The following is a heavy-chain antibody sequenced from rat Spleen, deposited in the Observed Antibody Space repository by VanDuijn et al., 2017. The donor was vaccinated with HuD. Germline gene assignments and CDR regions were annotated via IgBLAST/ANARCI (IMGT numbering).Heavy chain of an antibody. D-gene: IGHD1-4*01. CDR2: ISYDGSIT. CDR1: GFTFSDYA. CDR3: ARPDGYTYVMDA. V-gene: IGHV5-7*01. Sequence: EVQLVESGGGLVQPGGSLKLSCAASGFTFSDYAMAWVRQAPKKGLEWVATISYDGSITYYRESVKGRFTISRKNEKSTLYLQMDSLRSEDPATYYCARPDGYTYVMDAWGQGASVTVSS. J-gene: IGHJ4*01.